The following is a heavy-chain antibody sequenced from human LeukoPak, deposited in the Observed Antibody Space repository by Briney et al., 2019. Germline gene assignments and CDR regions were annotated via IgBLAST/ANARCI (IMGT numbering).Heavy chain of an antibody. CDR1: GFTFSSYE. CDR3: ARVDIVASFDY. J-gene: IGHJ4*02. Sequence: QSGGSLRLSCAASGFTFSSYEMNWVRQAPGRGLEWVSYISSSGSPIYYADSVKGRFTISRDNAKNSLYLQMDSLRAEDTAVYYCARVDIVASFDYWGQGTLVTVSS. D-gene: IGHD5-12*01. V-gene: IGHV3-48*03. CDR2: ISSSGSPI.